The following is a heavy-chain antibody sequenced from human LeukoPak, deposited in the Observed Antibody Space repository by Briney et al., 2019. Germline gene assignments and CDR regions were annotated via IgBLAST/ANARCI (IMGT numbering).Heavy chain of an antibody. CDR1: GFTFSSYW. CDR3: ARAAGYWDYYMDV. J-gene: IGHJ6*03. D-gene: IGHD2-15*01. CDR2: IKQDGSEK. Sequence: GGSLRLSCAASGFTFSSYWMSWVRQAPGKGLEWVANIKQDGSEKYYVDSVKGRFTISRDNAKNSLYLQMNSLRAEDTAVYYCARAAGYWDYYMDVWGKGTTVTVSS. V-gene: IGHV3-7*01.